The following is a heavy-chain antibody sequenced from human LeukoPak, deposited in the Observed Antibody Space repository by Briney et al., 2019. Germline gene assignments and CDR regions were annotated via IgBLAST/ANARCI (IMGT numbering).Heavy chain of an antibody. V-gene: IGHV4-34*01. CDR2: INHSGST. Sequence: KPSETLSLTCAVYGGSFSGYYWSWIRQPPGKGLEWIGEINHSGSTNYNPSLKSRVTISVGPSKNQFSLKLSSVTAADTAVYYCARLAQNRGRYFDLWGRGTLVTVSS. D-gene: IGHD2/OR15-2a*01. CDR3: ARLAQNRGRYFDL. J-gene: IGHJ2*01. CDR1: GGSFSGYY.